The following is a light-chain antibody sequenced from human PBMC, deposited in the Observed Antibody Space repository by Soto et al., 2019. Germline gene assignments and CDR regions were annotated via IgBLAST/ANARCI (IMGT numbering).Light chain of an antibody. CDR2: QNS. Sequence: YELTQPPSVSVSPGQTASITCSGDKLGDKYACWYQQKPGQSPVLVIYQNSKRPSGIPERFSGSNSGNTATLTISGTQAMDEADYYCQAWDSSTVVFGGGTKLTVL. J-gene: IGLJ2*01. V-gene: IGLV3-1*01. CDR3: QAWDSSTVV. CDR1: KLGDKY.